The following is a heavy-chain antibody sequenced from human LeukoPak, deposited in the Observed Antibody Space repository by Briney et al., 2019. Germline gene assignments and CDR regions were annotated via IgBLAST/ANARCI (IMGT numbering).Heavy chain of an antibody. CDR3: AKDVDTAMVGPLNY. CDR2: ISGSGGSI. CDR1: GFTFSSDA. J-gene: IGHJ4*02. Sequence: GGSLRLSCAASGFTFSSDAMNWVRQAPGKGLEWVSAISGSGGSIYYADSVKGRFTISRDNSKNTLYLQMNSLRAEDTAVYYCAKDVDTAMVGPLNYWGQGTLVTVSS. D-gene: IGHD5-18*01. V-gene: IGHV3-23*01.